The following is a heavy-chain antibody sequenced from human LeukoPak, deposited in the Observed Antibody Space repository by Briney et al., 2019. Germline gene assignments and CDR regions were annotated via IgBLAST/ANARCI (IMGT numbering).Heavy chain of an antibody. CDR1: GYTFTNYY. CDR3: ARSEFSRAIYFDP. D-gene: IGHD6-6*01. V-gene: IGHV1-46*01. J-gene: IGHJ5*02. CDR2: IDPSGGST. Sequence: ASVKVSCKASGYTFTNYYMHWVRQAPGRGLEWMGIIDPSGGSTTYAQNFQGRVTMTRDTSTGTVYMNLTSLRSEDTAVYYCARSEFSRAIYFDPWGQGTLVTVSS.